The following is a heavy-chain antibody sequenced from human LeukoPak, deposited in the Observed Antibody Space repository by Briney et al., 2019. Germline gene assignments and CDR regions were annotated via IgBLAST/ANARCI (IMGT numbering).Heavy chain of an antibody. V-gene: IGHV4-34*01. J-gene: IGHJ6*03. D-gene: IGHD3-3*01. CDR2: INHSGST. CDR1: GGSFSGYY. CDR3: ARGSRGITIFGVVITRHYYYYYMDV. Sequence: SETLSLTCAVYGGSFSGYYWSWIRQPTGKGLEWIGEINHSGSTNYNPSLKSRVTISVDTSMNQFSLKLSSVTAADTAVYYCARGSRGITIFGVVITRHYYYYYMDVWGKGTTVTVSS.